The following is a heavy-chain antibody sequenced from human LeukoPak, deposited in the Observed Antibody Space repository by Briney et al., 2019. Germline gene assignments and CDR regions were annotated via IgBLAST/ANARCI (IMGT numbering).Heavy chain of an antibody. CDR3: ARCYSSSWQRLDN. D-gene: IGHD6-13*01. J-gene: IGHJ4*02. Sequence: ASVKVSCNTSGYTFTNFGLTWVRQAPGQGLEWLGWISGYSGNANYAQKFQDRVVMTTDRSTGTAYMELRSVRSDDTAVHFCARCYSSSWQRLDNWGQGTLVIVSS. V-gene: IGHV1-18*01. CDR2: ISGYSGNA. CDR1: GYTFTNFG.